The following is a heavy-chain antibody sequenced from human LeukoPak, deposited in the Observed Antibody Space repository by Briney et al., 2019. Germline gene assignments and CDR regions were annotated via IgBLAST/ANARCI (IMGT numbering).Heavy chain of an antibody. CDR2: INQDASAR. V-gene: IGHV3-7*03. CDR3: AKDMDSSGYCPDY. D-gene: IGHD3-22*01. CDR1: GFTLSSPW. J-gene: IGHJ4*02. Sequence: PGGSLRLSCAASGFTLSSPWMTWVRQAPGKGLEWVANINQDASARYYVASVKGRFTISRDNAKNSLYLQMNSLRAEDAALYYCAKDMDSSGYCPDYWGQGTLVTVSS.